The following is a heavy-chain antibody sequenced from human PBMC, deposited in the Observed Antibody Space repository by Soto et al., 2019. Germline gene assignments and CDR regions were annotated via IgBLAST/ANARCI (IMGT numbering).Heavy chain of an antibody. CDR3: ARDRLTGTQYYFDY. J-gene: IGHJ4*02. CDR2: IWYDGSNK. V-gene: IGHV3-33*01. CDR1: GFTFSSYG. D-gene: IGHD1-20*01. Sequence: QVQLVESGGGVVQPGRSLRLSCAASGFTFSSYGMHWVRQAPGKGLEWVAVIWYDGSNKYYADSVKGRFTISRDNSKNTLYLQMNSLRAEDTAVYYCARDRLTGTQYYFDYWGQGTLVTVSS.